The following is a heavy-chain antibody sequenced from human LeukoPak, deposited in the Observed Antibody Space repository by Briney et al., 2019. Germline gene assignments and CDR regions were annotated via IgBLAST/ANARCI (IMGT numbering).Heavy chain of an antibody. D-gene: IGHD2-21*02. J-gene: IGHJ4*02. Sequence: SETLSLTCTVSGGSISSYYWSWIRQPPGKGLEWIGEINHSGSTNYNPSLKSRVTISVDTSKNQFSLKLSSVTAADTAVYYCARGAVVTSFDYWGQGTLVTVSS. CDR1: GGSISSYY. V-gene: IGHV4-34*01. CDR3: ARGAVVTSFDY. CDR2: INHSGST.